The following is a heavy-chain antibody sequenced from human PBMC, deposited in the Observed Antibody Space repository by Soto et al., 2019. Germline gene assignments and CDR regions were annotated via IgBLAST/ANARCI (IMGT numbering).Heavy chain of an antibody. J-gene: IGHJ6*02. CDR2: IWYDGSNK. D-gene: IGHD2-8*01. V-gene: IGHV3-33*01. Sequence: PGGSLRLSCAASGFTFSSYGMHWVRQAPGKGLEWVAVIWYDGSNKYYADSVKGRFTTSRDNSKNTLYLQMNSLRAEDTAVYYCARDGAPDIVLMVYAGMDVWGQGTTVTVSS. CDR3: ARDGAPDIVLMVYAGMDV. CDR1: GFTFSSYG.